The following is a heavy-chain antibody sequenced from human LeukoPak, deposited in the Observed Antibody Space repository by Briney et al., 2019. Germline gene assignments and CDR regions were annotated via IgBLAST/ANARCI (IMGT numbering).Heavy chain of an antibody. CDR3: AKDRENTYYYGSGSPYDAFDI. CDR2: ISGSGGST. D-gene: IGHD3-10*01. CDR1: GFTFSSYA. Sequence: GGSLRLSCAASGFTFSSYAMSWVRQAPGKGLEWVSAISGSGGSTYYADSVKGRFTISRDNSKNTLYLQMNSLGAEDTAVYYCAKDRENTYYYGSGSPYDAFDIWGQGTMVTVSS. V-gene: IGHV3-23*01. J-gene: IGHJ3*02.